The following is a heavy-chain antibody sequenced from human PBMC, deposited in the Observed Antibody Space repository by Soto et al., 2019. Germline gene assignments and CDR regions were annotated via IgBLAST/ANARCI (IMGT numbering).Heavy chain of an antibody. CDR2: IYPGDSDT. Sequence: GESLKISCKGSGYSFTSYWIGWVRQMPGKGLEWMGIIYPGDSDTRYSPSFQGQVTISVDTSKNQFSLKLSSVTAADTAVYYCARDSGYDSKYYYYYGMDVWGQGTTVTVSS. D-gene: IGHD5-12*01. CDR3: ARDSGYDSKYYYYYGMDV. V-gene: IGHV5-51*01. J-gene: IGHJ6*02. CDR1: GYSFTSYW.